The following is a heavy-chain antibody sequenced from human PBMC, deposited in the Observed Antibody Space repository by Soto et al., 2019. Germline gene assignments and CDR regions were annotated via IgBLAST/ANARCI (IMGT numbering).Heavy chain of an antibody. D-gene: IGHD6-19*01. Sequence: SVKVACKASGDCLNNDGVNWVRQAPGQGLEWVGGIIPHFGPAKYPQKFQGRATITANTPTNTGFMELLSLTSDDTAIYYCARGGLRGWHNYSALDVWGQGTSVTVSS. V-gene: IGHV1-69*06. CDR3: ARGGLRGWHNYSALDV. CDR2: IIPHFGPA. J-gene: IGHJ6*02. CDR1: GDCLNNDG.